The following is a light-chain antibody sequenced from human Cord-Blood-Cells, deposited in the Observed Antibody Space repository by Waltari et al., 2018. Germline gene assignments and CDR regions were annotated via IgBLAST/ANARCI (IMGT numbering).Light chain of an antibody. CDR2: AAS. Sequence: DIQMTQSPSSLSASVGDRVTITCRACQSISSYLNWYQQKPGNAPKLLIYAASSLQSEVPSRVSGSGSGTDFTLTISSLQPEDFATYYCQQSYSTPLTFGGGTKVEIK. V-gene: IGKV1-39*01. CDR1: QSISSY. CDR3: QQSYSTPLT. J-gene: IGKJ4*01.